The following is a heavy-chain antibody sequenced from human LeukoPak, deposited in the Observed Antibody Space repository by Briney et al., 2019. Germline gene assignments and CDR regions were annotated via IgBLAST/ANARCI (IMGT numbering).Heavy chain of an antibody. CDR3: AKDKSYSVDS. CDR1: GFTFSAYS. D-gene: IGHD3-10*01. J-gene: IGHJ4*02. V-gene: IGHV3-21*01. Sequence: GGSLRLSCAASGFTFSAYSMNWVRQAPGKVLEWVSSISSSSSYIYYADSVKGRFTISRDNSKNTLSLQMNSLRLEDTAVYYCAKDKSYSVDSWGQGTLVTVSS. CDR2: ISSSSSYI.